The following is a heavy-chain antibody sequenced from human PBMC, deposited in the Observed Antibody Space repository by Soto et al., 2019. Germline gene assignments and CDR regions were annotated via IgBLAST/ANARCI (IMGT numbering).Heavy chain of an antibody. CDR3: AKSAAAGTRVHFGD. D-gene: IGHD6-13*01. CDR2: ISGSGGST. CDR1: GFTFSTYA. V-gene: IGHV3-23*01. J-gene: IGHJ4*02. Sequence: EVQLLESGGGLVQPGGSLRLSCAASGFTFSTYAMSWVRQAPGKGLEWVSPISGSGGSTYYADSVKGRFTISRDNSKNTLYLQMNSLRVEDTAVYYCAKSAAAGTRVHFGDWGQGTLVTVSS.